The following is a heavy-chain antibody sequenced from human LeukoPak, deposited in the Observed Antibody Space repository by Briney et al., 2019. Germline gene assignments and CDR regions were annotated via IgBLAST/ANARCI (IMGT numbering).Heavy chain of an antibody. D-gene: IGHD6-13*01. CDR2: IYYSGST. CDR3: ARAIAAAGHLYYYYYYYMDV. CDR1: GGSISSYY. Sequence: SETLSLTCTVSGGSISSYYWSWIRQPPGKGLEWIGYIYYSGSTNYNTSLKSRVTISVDTSKNQFSLKLSSVTAADTAVYYCARAIAAAGHLYYYYYYYMDVWGKGTTVTVSS. J-gene: IGHJ6*03. V-gene: IGHV4-59*01.